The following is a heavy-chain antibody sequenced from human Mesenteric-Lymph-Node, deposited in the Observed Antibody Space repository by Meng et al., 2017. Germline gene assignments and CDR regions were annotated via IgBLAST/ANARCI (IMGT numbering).Heavy chain of an antibody. CDR2: LGAHDGDT. J-gene: IGHJ4*02. D-gene: IGHD3-10*01. V-gene: IGHV1-18*01. CDR1: QYTVTGYG. Sequence: GAGREGAGGGGKRACTAYQYTVTGYGVRRFRQAPGQGLEWMAWLGAHDGDTSHAPRFQGRVTVTADRPTATAYMELRNLRSDDTGVYYCAKGTPGRRYAENWGQGTLVTVSS. CDR3: AKGTPGRRYAEN.